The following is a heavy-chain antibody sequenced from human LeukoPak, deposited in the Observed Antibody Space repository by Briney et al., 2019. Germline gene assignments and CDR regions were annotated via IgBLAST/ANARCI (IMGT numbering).Heavy chain of an antibody. D-gene: IGHD4-17*01. CDR3: ASSEGDYDWFDP. CDR1: AFTFSSYW. J-gene: IGHJ5*02. V-gene: IGHV3-74*01. Sequence: GGSLRLSCAASAFTFSSYWMHWVRQAPGKGLVWVSRINSDGSSTSYADSVRGRFTISRDNAKNTLYLQMNSLRAEDTAVYYCASSEGDYDWFDPWGQGTLVTVSS. CDR2: INSDGSST.